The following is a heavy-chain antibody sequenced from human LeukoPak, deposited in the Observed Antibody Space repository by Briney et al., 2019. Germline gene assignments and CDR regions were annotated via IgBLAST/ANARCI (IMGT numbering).Heavy chain of an antibody. J-gene: IGHJ5*02. Sequence: SETLSLTCTVSGGSISSGGYYWSWIRQHPGKGLEWIGYIYYSGSTYYNPSLKSRVTTSVDTSKNQFSLKLRSVTAADTAIYYCARVYAQRNWFDPWGQGTLVTVSS. V-gene: IGHV4-31*03. D-gene: IGHD2-8*01. CDR2: IYYSGST. CDR1: GGSISSGGYY. CDR3: ARVYAQRNWFDP.